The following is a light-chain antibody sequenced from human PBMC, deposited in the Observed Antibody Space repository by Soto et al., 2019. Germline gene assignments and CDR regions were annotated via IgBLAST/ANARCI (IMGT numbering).Light chain of an antibody. CDR3: QAWDSGTYV. CDR2: QDN. V-gene: IGLV3-1*01. CDR1: NLGDKF. J-gene: IGLJ1*01. Sequence: SYELTQPPSVSVSPGQTASITCSGPNLGDKFASWYQQRPGQSPVLVISQDNKRPSGIPERFSGSNSGNTATLTISGTQAVDEADYYCQAWDSGTYVFGPGTKVTVL.